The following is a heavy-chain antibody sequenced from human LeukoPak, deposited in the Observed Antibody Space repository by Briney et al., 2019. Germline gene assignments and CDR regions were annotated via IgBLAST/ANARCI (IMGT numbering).Heavy chain of an antibody. CDR3: ARGGIQVSGIDEFDY. V-gene: IGHV3-13*01. CDR1: GFTFIDYD. CDR2: IGFRGDT. Sequence: PGGSLRLSCAASGFTFIDYDMHWVRQVIGKGLEWVSAIGFRGDTHYSGSVKGRFTISRENAESYLYLQMNSLRAEDTAVYYCARGGIQVSGIDEFDYWGQGTLVTVSS. D-gene: IGHD6-19*01. J-gene: IGHJ4*02.